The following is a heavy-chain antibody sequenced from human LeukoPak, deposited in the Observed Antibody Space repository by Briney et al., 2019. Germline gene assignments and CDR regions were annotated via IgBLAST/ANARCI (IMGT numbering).Heavy chain of an antibody. J-gene: IGHJ4*02. CDR3: ARGYDSSGYYRTKDYYFDY. V-gene: IGHV1-18*01. CDR1: GYTFTSYG. D-gene: IGHD3-22*01. Sequence: VASVKVPCKASGYTFTSYGISWVRQAPGQGLEWMGWISAYNGNTNYAQKFQGRVTMTTDTSTSTAYMELRSLRSDDTAVYYCARGYDSSGYYRTKDYYFDYWGQGTLVTVSS. CDR2: ISAYNGNT.